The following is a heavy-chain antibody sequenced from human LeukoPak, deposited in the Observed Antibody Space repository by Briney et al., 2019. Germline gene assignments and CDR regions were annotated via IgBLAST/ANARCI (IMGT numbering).Heavy chain of an antibody. D-gene: IGHD3-22*01. CDR2: VKSKTDGGTT. Sequence: GGSLRLSCVGSGFTFTNAWMAWVRQTAGEGLEWVGRVKSKTDGGTTDYAAPVRGRFTISRDDSKNTVYLELNSLRTEDTAVYYCVFDSSFWGQGTLVTVSS. CDR1: GFTFTNAW. V-gene: IGHV3-15*01. J-gene: IGHJ4*02. CDR3: VFDSSF.